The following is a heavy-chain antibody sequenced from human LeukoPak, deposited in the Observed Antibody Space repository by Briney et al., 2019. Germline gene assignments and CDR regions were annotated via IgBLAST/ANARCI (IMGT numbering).Heavy chain of an antibody. J-gene: IGHJ5*02. Sequence: ASVKVSCKASGYTFTNNDINWVRQATGQGLEWLGWMSPKNGNTGYAQKFQGRVTMTRDTSISTAYMELSSLRSDDTAVYYCARGGGFTNWFDPWGQGTLVTVSS. CDR2: MSPKNGNT. CDR1: GYTFTNND. V-gene: IGHV1-8*01. CDR3: ARGGGFTNWFDP.